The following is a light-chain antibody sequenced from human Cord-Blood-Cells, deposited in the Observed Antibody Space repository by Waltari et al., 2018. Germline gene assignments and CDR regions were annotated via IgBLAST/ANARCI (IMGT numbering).Light chain of an antibody. J-gene: IGKJ1*01. V-gene: IGKV1-39*01. Sequence: DIQMNQSPSSLSASVGDRVTITCLASQSISSYLHWYQQKPGKAPKLLIYAASSLQSGVPSRFSGSGSGTDFTLTISSLQPEDFATYYCQQSYSTPRTFGQGTKEEIK. CDR2: AAS. CDR1: QSISSY. CDR3: QQSYSTPRT.